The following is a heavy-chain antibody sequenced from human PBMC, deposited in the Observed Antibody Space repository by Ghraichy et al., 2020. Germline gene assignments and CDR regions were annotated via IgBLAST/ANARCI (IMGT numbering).Heavy chain of an antibody. CDR3: ARHSRPSAAAGRGTFDI. CDR1: GGSISSYY. J-gene: IGHJ3*02. Sequence: SETLSLTCTVSGGSISSYYWSWIRQPPGKGLEWIGYIYYSGSTNYNPSLKSRVTISVDTSKNQFSLKLSSVTAADTAVYYCARHSRPSAAAGRGTFDIWGQGTMVTVSS. D-gene: IGHD6-13*01. V-gene: IGHV4-59*08. CDR2: IYYSGST.